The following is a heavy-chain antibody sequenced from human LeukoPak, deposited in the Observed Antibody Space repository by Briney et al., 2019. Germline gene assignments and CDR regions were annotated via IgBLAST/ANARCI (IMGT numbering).Heavy chain of an antibody. CDR2: IYYSGST. V-gene: IGHV4-59*08. CDR1: GGSISSYY. J-gene: IGHJ4*02. CDR3: ARKEDYYDSSGYFDY. D-gene: IGHD3-22*01. Sequence: KPSETLSLTCTVSGGSISSYYWSWIRQPPGKGLEWIGHIYYSGSTNYNPSLKSRVTISVDTSKNQFSLKLSSVTAADTAVYYCARKEDYYDSSGYFDYWGQGTLVTVSS.